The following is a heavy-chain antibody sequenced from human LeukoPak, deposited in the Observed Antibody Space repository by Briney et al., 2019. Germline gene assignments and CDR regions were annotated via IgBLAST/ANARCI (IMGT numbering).Heavy chain of an antibody. CDR1: GGSISSYY. CDR3: ARDQLGIVGALGYFDY. D-gene: IGHD1-26*01. CDR2: IFTSGST. V-gene: IGHV4-4*07. J-gene: IGHJ4*02. Sequence: SVTLSLTCTVSGGSISSYYWSWIRQPAGKGLEWLGRIFTSGSTNYNPSLKSRVTMSVDTSKNQFSLKLSSVAAADTAVYYCARDQLGIVGALGYFDYWGQGTLVTVSS.